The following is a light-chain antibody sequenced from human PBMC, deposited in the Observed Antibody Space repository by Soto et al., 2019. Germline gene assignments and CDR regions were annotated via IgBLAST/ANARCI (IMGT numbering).Light chain of an antibody. V-gene: IGKV3-20*01. CDR1: RRIGNNY. J-gene: IGKJ2*01. Sequence: EIVLTQSPGTLSLSTGERATLSCRASRRIGNNYLAWYQQKPGQAPRLLIYATSSRATGIPDKLSVSGSGKDLAISTSRLAHENFAVDYCQMIGISPPRYTFGQVTKLEIK. CDR3: QMIGISPPRYT. CDR2: ATS.